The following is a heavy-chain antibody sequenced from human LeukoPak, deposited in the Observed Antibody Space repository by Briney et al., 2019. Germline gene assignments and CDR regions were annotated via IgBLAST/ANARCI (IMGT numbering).Heavy chain of an antibody. Sequence: SETRSLTCAVYGGSFSGYYWSWIRQPPGKGLEWIGEINHSGSTNYNPSLKSRVTISVDTSKNQFSLKLSSVTAADTAVYYCARGLITMVRGVNFDYWGQGTLVTVSS. V-gene: IGHV4-34*01. CDR3: ARGLITMVRGVNFDY. CDR2: INHSGST. D-gene: IGHD3-10*01. CDR1: GGSFSGYY. J-gene: IGHJ4*02.